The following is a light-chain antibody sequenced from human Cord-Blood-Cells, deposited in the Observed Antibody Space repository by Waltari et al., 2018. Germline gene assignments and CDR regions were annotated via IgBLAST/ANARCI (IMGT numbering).Light chain of an antibody. Sequence: QSALTQPASVSGSPGQSITISCTGTSSDVGSYNLVSWYQQHPGKDPKLMIYEGSKRPSGVSNRFSGSKSGNTASLTISGLQADDEADYYCCSYAGSSTFVVFGGGTKLTI. J-gene: IGLJ2*01. CDR3: CSYAGSSTFVV. CDR2: EGS. CDR1: SSDVGSYNL. V-gene: IGLV2-23*03.